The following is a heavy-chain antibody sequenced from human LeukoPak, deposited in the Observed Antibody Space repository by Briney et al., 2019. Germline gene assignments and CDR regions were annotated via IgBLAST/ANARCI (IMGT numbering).Heavy chain of an antibody. Sequence: PSETLSLTWTVSGGSISNSGSYWGRLRQPPGKGLEWSGSIYYSGSNYYNPSLKSRVTISVDTSKNQISLKMSSVTAADTTVYYCVRETSNPNGGQGTLVTVSS. CDR1: GGSISNSGSY. V-gene: IGHV4-39*07. CDR3: VRETSNPN. CDR2: IYYSGSN. J-gene: IGHJ1*01.